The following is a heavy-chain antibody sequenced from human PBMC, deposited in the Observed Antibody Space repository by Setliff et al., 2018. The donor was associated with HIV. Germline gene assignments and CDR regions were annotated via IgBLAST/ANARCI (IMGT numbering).Heavy chain of an antibody. CDR3: ARDWAEDYYGSGSFQY. D-gene: IGHD3-10*01. Sequence: ASVKVSCKASGYMFSGFPMHWVRQAAGQGLEWMGRINPNSGGTNYAQKFPGRVTMTRDTSISTAYMELSRLRSDDTAVYYCARDWAEDYYGSGSFQYWGQGTLVTVSS. V-gene: IGHV1-2*06. CDR2: INPNSGGT. J-gene: IGHJ1*01. CDR1: GYMFSGFP.